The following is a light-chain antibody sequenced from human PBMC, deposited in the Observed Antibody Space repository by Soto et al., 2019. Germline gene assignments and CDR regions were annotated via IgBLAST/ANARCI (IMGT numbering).Light chain of an antibody. J-gene: IGLJ2*01. V-gene: IGLV1-44*01. CDR2: SND. CDR3: QSYDSGLIGLI. CDR1: SSNIGSNT. Sequence: QSVLTQPPSASGTPGQRVTISCSGSSSNIGSNTVNWYQQLPGTAPKVLMYSNDQRPSGVPDRFSGSKSGTSASLAISDLQAEDEADYYCQSYDSGLIGLIFGTGTKLTVL.